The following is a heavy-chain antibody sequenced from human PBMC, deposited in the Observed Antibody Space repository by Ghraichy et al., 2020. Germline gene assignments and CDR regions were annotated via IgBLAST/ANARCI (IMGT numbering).Heavy chain of an antibody. Sequence: LSLTCAASGFTFRNSWMSWVRQAPGKGLEWVAKINQDGSEKYYVDSVKGRFTISRDNAKNSLYLQMNSLRVEDTAVYYCARDYFRELDYWGQGTLVTVSP. CDR2: INQDGSEK. CDR3: ARDYFRELDY. V-gene: IGHV3-7*01. J-gene: IGHJ4*02. CDR1: GFTFRNSW. D-gene: IGHD3-10*01.